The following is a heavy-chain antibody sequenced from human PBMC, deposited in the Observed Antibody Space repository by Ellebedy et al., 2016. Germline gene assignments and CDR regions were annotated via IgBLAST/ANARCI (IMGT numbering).Heavy chain of an antibody. D-gene: IGHD2-2*01. J-gene: IGHJ3*01. V-gene: IGHV5-51*01. CDR2: IFPGDSDT. Sequence: GESLKISXKASGYSFGSYWIGWVRQLPGKGLEWMGIIFPGDSDTRYSPSFRGQVTISVDKSIRTAHLQWSSLKASDTAMYYCARQTVLVPAAVESAFDLWGQGTMVTVSS. CDR1: GYSFGSYW. CDR3: ARQTVLVPAAVESAFDL.